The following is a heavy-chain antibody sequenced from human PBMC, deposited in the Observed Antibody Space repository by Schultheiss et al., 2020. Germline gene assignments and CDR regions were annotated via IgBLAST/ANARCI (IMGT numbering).Heavy chain of an antibody. V-gene: IGHV3-66*01. J-gene: IGHJ2*01. CDR3: ARALYYYDSSGPTPGWYFDL. D-gene: IGHD3-22*01. Sequence: GESLKISCAASGFTFSSHAMSWVRQAPGKGLEWVSVIYSGGSTYYADSVKGRFTISRDNSKNTLYLQMNSLRAEDTAVYYCARALYYYDSSGPTPGWYFDLWGRGTLVTVSS. CDR2: IYSGGST. CDR1: GFTFSSHA.